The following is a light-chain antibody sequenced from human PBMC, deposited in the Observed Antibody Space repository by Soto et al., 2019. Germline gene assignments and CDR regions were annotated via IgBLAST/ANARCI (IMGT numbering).Light chain of an antibody. V-gene: IGKV3-11*01. CDR2: DVS. J-gene: IGKJ1*01. CDR3: QQLAWT. Sequence: EIVVTQSPAILSLSPGERATLSCWASQSVRSQLAWYQQKPGQAPRLLIYDVSKRATGIPARFSGSGSGPEFTLTISSLEHEDFAVYYCQQLAWTFGPGTKVDI. CDR1: QSVRSQ.